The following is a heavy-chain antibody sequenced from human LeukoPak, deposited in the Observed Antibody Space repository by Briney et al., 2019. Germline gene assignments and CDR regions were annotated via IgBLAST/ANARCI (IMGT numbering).Heavy chain of an antibody. CDR2: IYYSGST. V-gene: IGHV4-39*07. J-gene: IGHJ6*02. Sequence: PSETLSLTCTVSGGSISSSSYYWGWIRQPPGKGLEWIGSIYYSGSTNYNPSLKSRVTISVDTSKNQFSLKLSSVTAADTAVYYCARMAVVVPAAINYYYYGMDVWGQGTTVTVSS. CDR3: ARMAVVVPAAINYYYYGMDV. CDR1: GGSISSSSYY. D-gene: IGHD2-2*02.